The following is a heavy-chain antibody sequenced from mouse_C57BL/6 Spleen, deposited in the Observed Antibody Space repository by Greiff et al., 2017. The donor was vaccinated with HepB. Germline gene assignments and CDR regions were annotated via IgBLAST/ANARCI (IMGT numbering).Heavy chain of an antibody. CDR3: ARSFYYGSSYEYFDV. CDR2: IDPNSGGT. Sequence: VQVVESGAELVKPGASVKLSCKASGYTFTSYWMHWVKQRPGRGLEWIGRIDPNSGGTKYNEKFKSKATLTVDKPSSTAYMQLSSLTSEDSAVYYCARSFYYGSSYEYFDVWGTGTTVTVSS. D-gene: IGHD1-1*01. CDR1: GYTFTSYW. V-gene: IGHV1-72*01. J-gene: IGHJ1*03.